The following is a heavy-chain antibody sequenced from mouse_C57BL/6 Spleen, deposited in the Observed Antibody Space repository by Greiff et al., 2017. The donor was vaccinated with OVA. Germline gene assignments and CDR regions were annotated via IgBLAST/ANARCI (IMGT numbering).Heavy chain of an antibody. V-gene: IGHV1-53*01. CDR2: INPSNGGT. CDR3: AREEWNGYYDY. J-gene: IGHJ2*01. Sequence: QVQLKESGTELVKPGASVKLSCKASGYTFTSYWMHWVKQRPGQGLEWIGNINPSNGGTNYNEKFKSKATLTVDKSSSTAYMQLSSLTSEDSAVYYCAREEWNGYYDYWGQGTTLTVSS. CDR1: GYTFTSYW. D-gene: IGHD2-3*01.